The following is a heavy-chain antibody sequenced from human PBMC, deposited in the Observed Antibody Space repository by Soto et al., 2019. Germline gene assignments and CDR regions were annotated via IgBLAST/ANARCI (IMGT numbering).Heavy chain of an antibody. CDR3: ARGIDCTRTGCYYYGKDV. CDR2: ITPSGDST. V-gene: IGHV1-46*01. J-gene: IGHJ6*02. Sequence: DSVKVSCKASGYTFTSYYMHWVRQAPGEGLEWMGVITPSGDSTVYAQKFQGRVTMTRDTSTSTVYMELSSLRSEDTAVYYCARGIDCTRTGCYYYGKDVWGQGTTDNVSS. CDR1: GYTFTSYY. D-gene: IGHD2-8*01.